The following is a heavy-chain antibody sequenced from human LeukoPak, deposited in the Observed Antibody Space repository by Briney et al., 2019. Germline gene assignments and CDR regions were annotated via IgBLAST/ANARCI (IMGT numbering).Heavy chain of an antibody. CDR1: GFTFSSYS. D-gene: IGHD1-1*01. CDR3: ARDSPRTGP. V-gene: IGHV3-48*02. CDR2: ITASGTAM. J-gene: IGHJ5*02. Sequence: GGSLRLSCAASGFTFSSYSMNWVRQAPGKGLEWVSHITASGTAMFYADSVKGRFTISRDNAKNSLYLQMNSLRDEDTAVYYCARDSPRTGPWGQGILVTVSS.